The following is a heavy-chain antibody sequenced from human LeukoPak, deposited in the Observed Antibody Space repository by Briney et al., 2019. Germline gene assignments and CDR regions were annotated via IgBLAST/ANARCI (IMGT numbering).Heavy chain of an antibody. J-gene: IGHJ4*02. D-gene: IGHD5-18*01. CDR1: GYTFTSYY. V-gene: IGHV1-46*01. CDR3: AREIGPRQLHLWGSAFDY. CDR2: INPSGGGT. Sequence: ASVKVSCKASGYTFTSYYMHWVRQAPGQGLEWMGIINPSGGGTSYAQKFQGRLTMTRGTSTTTVYMELSSLRSEDTAMYYCAREIGPRQLHLWGSAFDYWGQGTLVTVSS.